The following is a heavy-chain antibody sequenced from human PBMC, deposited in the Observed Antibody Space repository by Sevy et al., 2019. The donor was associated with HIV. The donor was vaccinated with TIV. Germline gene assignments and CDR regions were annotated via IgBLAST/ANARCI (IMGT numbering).Heavy chain of an antibody. CDR2: MNHSGST. CDR3: ARRRYFDPVNWFDP. Sequence: SETLSLTCAVYGGSFSGYYWSWIRQPPGKGLEWIGEMNHSGSTNYNPSLKSRVTISVDTSKNQFSLKLSSVTAADTAVYYCARRRYFDPVNWFDPWGQGTLVTVSS. V-gene: IGHV4-34*01. D-gene: IGHD3-9*01. J-gene: IGHJ5*02. CDR1: GGSFSGYY.